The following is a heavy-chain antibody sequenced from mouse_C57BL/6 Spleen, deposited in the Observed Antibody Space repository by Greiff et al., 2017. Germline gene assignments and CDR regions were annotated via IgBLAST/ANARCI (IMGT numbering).Heavy chain of an antibody. CDR3: ARDGSSYWYFDV. V-gene: IGHV5-16*01. D-gene: IGHD1-1*01. CDR1: GFTFSDYY. Sequence: EVQLQESEGGLVQPGSSMKLSCTASGFTFSDYYMAWVRQVPEKGLEWVANINYDGSSTYYLDSLKSRFIISRDNAKNILYLQMSSLKSEDTATYYCARDGSSYWYFDVWGTGTTVTVSS. J-gene: IGHJ1*03. CDR2: INYDGSST.